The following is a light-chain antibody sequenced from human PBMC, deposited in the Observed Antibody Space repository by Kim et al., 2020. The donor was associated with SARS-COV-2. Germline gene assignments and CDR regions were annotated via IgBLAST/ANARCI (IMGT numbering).Light chain of an antibody. CDR3: SSYASSTPYV. CDR2: HVI. Sequence: QSALTQPASVSGSPGQSITISCTGTSSDVGGYDYVSWYQQHPGKAPILIIYHVINRPSGVSNRFSGSKSGNTASLTISGLQAEDEADYYCSSYASSTPYVFGTGTKVTVL. CDR1: SSDVGGYDY. V-gene: IGLV2-14*03. J-gene: IGLJ1*01.